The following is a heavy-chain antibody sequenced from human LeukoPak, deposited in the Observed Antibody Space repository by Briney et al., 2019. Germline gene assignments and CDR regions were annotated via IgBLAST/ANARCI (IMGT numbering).Heavy chain of an antibody. CDR1: GFTFSSYV. CDR2: IRYDGSYK. D-gene: IGHD5-18*01. J-gene: IGHJ4*02. V-gene: IGHV3-30*02. Sequence: PPGGSLRLSCAASGFTFSSYVMHWVRQAPGKGLEWVAFIRYDGSYKYYADSVKGRFTISRDNSKNTLYLQMNSLRAEDTAVYYCAKDPHDHSYGWSWRYFDYWGQGTLVTVSS. CDR3: AKDPHDHSYGWSWRYFDY.